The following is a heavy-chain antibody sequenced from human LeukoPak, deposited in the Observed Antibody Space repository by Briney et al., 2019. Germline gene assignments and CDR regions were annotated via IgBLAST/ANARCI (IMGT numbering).Heavy chain of an antibody. D-gene: IGHD6-13*01. Sequence: ASVKVSCKASGGTFSNYAISWVRQAPGQGLEWMGRIIPILGIANYAQKFQGRVTITADKSTSTAYMELSSLRSEDTAVYYCASGSSSSDYWGQGTLVTVSS. V-gene: IGHV1-69*04. CDR2: IIPILGIA. CDR3: ASGSSSSDY. CDR1: GGTFSNYA. J-gene: IGHJ4*02.